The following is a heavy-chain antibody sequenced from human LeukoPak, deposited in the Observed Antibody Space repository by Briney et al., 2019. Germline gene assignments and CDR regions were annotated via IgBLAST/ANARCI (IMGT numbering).Heavy chain of an antibody. V-gene: IGHV3-48*03. CDR2: ISSGGSTM. CDR1: GFTFSSYA. CDR3: ARDRTLGY. J-gene: IGHJ4*02. Sequence: GGSLRLSCAVSGFTFSSYAMNWVRQAPGKGLEWVSYISSGGSTMYYADSVKGRFTISRDIAKNSLYLQMNSLRAEDTAVYYCARDRTLGYWGQGTLVTVSS.